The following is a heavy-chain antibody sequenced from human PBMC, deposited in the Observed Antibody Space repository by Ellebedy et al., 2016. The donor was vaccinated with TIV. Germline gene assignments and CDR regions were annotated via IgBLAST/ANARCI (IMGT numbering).Heavy chain of an antibody. D-gene: IGHD6-19*01. V-gene: IGHV1-2*04. CDR1: GYSFTGYY. J-gene: IGHJ3*02. CDR3: ARRGQSSGPYWAFDI. CDR2: INPNSGGT. Sequence: AASVKVSCKASGYSFTGYYMHWVRQVPGQGLEWMGWINPNSGGTKYAQNFQGWVTMTRDTSISTAYMDLSRLTSDDTAVYYCARRGQSSGPYWAFDIWGQGTMVTVSS.